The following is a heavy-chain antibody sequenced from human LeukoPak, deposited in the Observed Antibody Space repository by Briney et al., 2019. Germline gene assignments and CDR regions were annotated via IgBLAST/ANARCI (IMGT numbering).Heavy chain of an antibody. J-gene: IGHJ6*02. D-gene: IGHD1-26*01. CDR2: MYYSGST. CDR1: GGTIRSSSYY. Sequence: PSETLSLTCTVSGGTIRSSSYYWGWIRQPPGKGLEWIGTMYYSGSTYFNPSLKSRVTISVDTSKNQFSLKLSSVTAADTAVYYCARLYSAWGQGTTVTVSS. V-gene: IGHV4-39*01. CDR3: ARLYSA.